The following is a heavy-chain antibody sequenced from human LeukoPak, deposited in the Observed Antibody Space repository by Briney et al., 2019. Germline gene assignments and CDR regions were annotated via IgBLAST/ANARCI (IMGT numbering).Heavy chain of an antibody. Sequence: SETLSLTCTVSGGSISSYYWSWIRQPPGKGLEWIGYIYYSGSTNYNPSLKSRVTISVDTSKNQFSPKLSSVTAADTAVYYCARGGLYYYYGMDVWGQGTTVTVSS. V-gene: IGHV4-59*08. CDR2: IYYSGST. CDR3: ARGGLYYYYGMDV. CDR1: GGSISSYY. J-gene: IGHJ6*02.